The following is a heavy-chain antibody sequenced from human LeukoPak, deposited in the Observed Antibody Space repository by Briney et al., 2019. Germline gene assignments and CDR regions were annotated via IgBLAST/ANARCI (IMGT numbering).Heavy chain of an antibody. CDR1: GGSISTSNYY. D-gene: IGHD3-10*01. Sequence: TSETLSLTCTVSGGSISTSNYYWGWIRQPPGKGLEWIGNIFYSGSTNYNPSLKSRVTISVDTSKNQFSLKLSPVTAADTAVYYCASERRITMVRGVIHSMFDYWGQGTLVTVSS. CDR3: ASERRITMVRGVIHSMFDY. CDR2: IFYSGST. J-gene: IGHJ4*02. V-gene: IGHV4-39*07.